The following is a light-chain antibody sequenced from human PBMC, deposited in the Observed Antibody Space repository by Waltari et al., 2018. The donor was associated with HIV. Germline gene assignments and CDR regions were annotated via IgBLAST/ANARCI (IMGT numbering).Light chain of an antibody. Sequence: EIVMTQSPDTLSVSPGERATLSCRASQSVSSNLAWYQQKPGQAPRLLIYGAFLRATDVPARFIGSGSGTQFTLTISSLQSEDFAVYYCQEYNDWSRITFGQGTRLEIK. V-gene: IGKV3-15*01. J-gene: IGKJ5*01. CDR3: QEYNDWSRIT. CDR1: QSVSSN. CDR2: GAF.